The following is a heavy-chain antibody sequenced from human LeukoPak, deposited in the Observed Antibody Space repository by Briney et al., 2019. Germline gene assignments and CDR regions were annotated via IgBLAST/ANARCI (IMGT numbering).Heavy chain of an antibody. CDR2: IHQTGDT. CDR3: ARETSYCSSTSCQGDAFDI. CDR1: GDSISGGGYY. Sequence: SETLSLTCTVSGDSISGGGYYWGWLRQSAGEGLEWIGYIHQTGDTYSNPSLKSRATVSLDTSKNQFSLKMTSVTAADTAVYYCARETSYCSSTSCQGDAFDIWGQGTMVTVSS. D-gene: IGHD2-2*01. J-gene: IGHJ3*02. V-gene: IGHV4-30-2*06.